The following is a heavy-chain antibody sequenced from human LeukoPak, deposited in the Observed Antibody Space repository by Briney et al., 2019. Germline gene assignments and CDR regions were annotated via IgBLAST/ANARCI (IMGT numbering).Heavy chain of an antibody. CDR3: ARWGGGVATIIYYYYYGMDV. CDR1: GGSFSGYY. Sequence: LETLSLTCAVYGGSFSGYYWSWIRQPPGKGLEWIGEINHSGSTNYNPSLKSRVTISVDTSKNQFSLKLSSVTAADTAVYYCARWGGGVATIIYYYYYGMDVWGQGTTVTVSS. J-gene: IGHJ6*02. D-gene: IGHD5-12*01. V-gene: IGHV4-34*01. CDR2: INHSGST.